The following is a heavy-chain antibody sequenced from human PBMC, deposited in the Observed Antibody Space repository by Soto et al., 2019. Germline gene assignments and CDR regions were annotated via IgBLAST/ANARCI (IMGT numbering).Heavy chain of an antibody. CDR1: GFTFSSYA. Sequence: EAQLLESGGGLEQPGGSLRLSCAASGFTFSSYAMSWVRQAPGKGLEWVSLISGSGDNTYYTDSVKGRFTISRDNSKNTLSLQMHSLRVEDTAVYYCARDRDSSGYYAYFDWWGQGTLVTVSS. D-gene: IGHD3-22*01. J-gene: IGHJ4*02. CDR3: ARDRDSSGYYAYFDW. CDR2: ISGSGDNT. V-gene: IGHV3-23*01.